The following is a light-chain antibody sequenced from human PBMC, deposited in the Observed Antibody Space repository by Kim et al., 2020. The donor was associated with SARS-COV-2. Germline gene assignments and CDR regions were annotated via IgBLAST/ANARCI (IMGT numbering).Light chain of an antibody. CDR1: QGIGND. Sequence: AIQMTQSPSSLSASVGDRVTITCRASQGIGNDLDWYQQKPGKAPRILIYAASFLQGGVPSRFSGSGSGTDFTLTISSLRPEDFATYYCLQNNNYPRTFGQGTKVDI. CDR2: AAS. V-gene: IGKV1-6*01. J-gene: IGKJ1*01. CDR3: LQNNNYPRT.